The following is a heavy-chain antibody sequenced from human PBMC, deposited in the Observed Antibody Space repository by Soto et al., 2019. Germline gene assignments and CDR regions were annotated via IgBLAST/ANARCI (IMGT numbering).Heavy chain of an antibody. CDR3: ARDRTVVAAPDYYYYYGMDV. V-gene: IGHV4-31*03. D-gene: IGHD2-15*01. CDR1: GGSISSGGYY. CDR2: IYYSGST. J-gene: IGHJ6*02. Sequence: QVQLQESGPGLVKPSQTLSLTCTVSGGSISSGGYYWSWIRQHPGKGLEWIGYIYYSGSTYYNPSLKSRVTISVDTSKNQFSLKLSSVTVADTAVYYCARDRTVVAAPDYYYYYGMDVWGQGTTVTVSS.